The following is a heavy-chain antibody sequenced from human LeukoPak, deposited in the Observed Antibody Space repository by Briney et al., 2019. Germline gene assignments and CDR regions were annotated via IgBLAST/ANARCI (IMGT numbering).Heavy chain of an antibody. V-gene: IGHV4-39*01. CDR3: ARQGPATHYYDSSGYYSDFDY. Sequence: SETLSLTCTVSGGSISSSSYYWGWIRQPPGKGLEWIGSIYYSGSTYYNPSLKSRVTISVDTSKNQYSLKLSSVTAADTAVYYCARQGPATHYYDSSGYYSDFDYWGQGTLVTVSS. CDR2: IYYSGST. CDR1: GGSISSSSYY. D-gene: IGHD3-22*01. J-gene: IGHJ4*02.